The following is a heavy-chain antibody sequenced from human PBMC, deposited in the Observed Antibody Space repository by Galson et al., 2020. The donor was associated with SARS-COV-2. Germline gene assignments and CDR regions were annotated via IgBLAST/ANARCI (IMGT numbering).Heavy chain of an antibody. CDR2: FAPEDGKT. CDR3: VMGAYSSSHESTWFDP. D-gene: IGHD6-13*01. CDR1: GYSLTELS. V-gene: IGHV1-24*01. J-gene: IGHJ5*02. Sequence: ASVKVSCKVSGYSLTELSMHWVRHAPGKGLEWMGGFAPEDGKTIYAQKFQGRVTMTEDTSTDTTYMELNSLRSEDTAVYHCVMGAYSSSHESTWFDPWGQGTLVTVSS.